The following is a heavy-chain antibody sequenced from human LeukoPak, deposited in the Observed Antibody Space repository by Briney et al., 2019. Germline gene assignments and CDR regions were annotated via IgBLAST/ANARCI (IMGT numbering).Heavy chain of an antibody. CDR2: ISYDGSNK. V-gene: IGHV3-30*18. CDR1: GFTFSSYS. Sequence: PGGSLRLSCAASGFTFSSYSMNWVRQAPGKGLEWVAVISYDGSNKYYADSVKGRFTISRDNSKNTLYLQMNSLRAEDTAVYYCAKRLRLYYGMDVWGQGTTVTVSS. D-gene: IGHD2-8*01. J-gene: IGHJ6*02. CDR3: AKRLRLYYGMDV.